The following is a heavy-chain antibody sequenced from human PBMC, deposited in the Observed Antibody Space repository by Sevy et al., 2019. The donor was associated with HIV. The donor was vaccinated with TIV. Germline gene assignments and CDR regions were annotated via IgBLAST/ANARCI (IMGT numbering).Heavy chain of an antibody. CDR3: ARVSDGHSSSWYFYYHMDV. Sequence: SETPSLTCTVSGGSISSYYWSWIRQPPGKGLEWIGYIYYSGSTNYNPSLKSRVTISVDTSKNQFSLKLSSVTAADTAVYYCARVSDGHSSSWYFYYHMDVWGKGTTVTVSS. CDR2: IYYSGST. CDR1: GGSISSYY. V-gene: IGHV4-59*01. J-gene: IGHJ6*03. D-gene: IGHD6-13*01.